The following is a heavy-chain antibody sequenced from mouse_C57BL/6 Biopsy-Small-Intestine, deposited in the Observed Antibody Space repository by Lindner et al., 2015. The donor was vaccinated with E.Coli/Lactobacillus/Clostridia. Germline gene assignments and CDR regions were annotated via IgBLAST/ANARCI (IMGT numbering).Heavy chain of an antibody. CDR3: VRGGPYGDYGFAY. CDR1: GYAFTSYW. Sequence: VQLQESGAEMVRPGASVKLSCKASGYAFTSYWMHWVKQRPGQGLEWIGKIDPSDSETHYNQKFKDKATLTVDKSSSTAYMQLNSLTSEDSAVYYYVRGGPYGDYGFAYWGQGTLVTVSA. CDR2: IDPSDSET. V-gene: IGHV1-52*01. J-gene: IGHJ3*01. D-gene: IGHD2-13*01.